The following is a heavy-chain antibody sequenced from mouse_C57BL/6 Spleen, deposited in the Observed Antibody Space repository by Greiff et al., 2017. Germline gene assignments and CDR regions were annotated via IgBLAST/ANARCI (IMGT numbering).Heavy chain of an antibody. V-gene: IGHV5-17*01. CDR3: ARRNYGGYYAMDY. J-gene: IGHJ4*01. D-gene: IGHD1-1*01. CDR1: GFTFSDYG. Sequence: EVQLVESGGGLVKPGGSLKLSCAASGFTFSDYGMHWVRQAPEKGLEWVAYISSGSSTIYYADTVKGRITISRDNAKNTLFLQMTSLRSEDTAMYYCARRNYGGYYAMDYWGQGTSVTVSS. CDR2: ISSGSSTI.